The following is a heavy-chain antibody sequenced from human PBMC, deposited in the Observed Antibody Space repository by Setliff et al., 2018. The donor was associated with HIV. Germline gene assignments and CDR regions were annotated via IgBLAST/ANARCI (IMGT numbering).Heavy chain of an antibody. V-gene: IGHV5-51*01. D-gene: IGHD6-25*01. CDR3: ATAGFDP. Sequence: RGESLKISCKASGDKYSNYWLGWVRQMPGEGLEWIGVIYPSDSDTRYSPSFKGQVTISADKPINTAYLQWSGLRASDTAMYYCATAGFDPWGQGTLVTVSS. J-gene: IGHJ5*02. CDR2: IYPSDSDT. CDR1: GDKYSNYW.